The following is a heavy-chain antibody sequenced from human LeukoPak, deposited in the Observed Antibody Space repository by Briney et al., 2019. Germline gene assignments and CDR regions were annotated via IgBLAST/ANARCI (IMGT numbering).Heavy chain of an antibody. CDR3: ARGIQYNWFDS. V-gene: IGHV3-48*04. CDR1: GFTFSSYT. Sequence: GGSLRLSCAASGFTFSSYTMNWVRQAPGKGLEWVSYISSSSGTIYYADSVKGRFTTSRDNAKNSLYLQMNSLRAEDTAVYYCARGIQYNWFDSWGQGTLVTVSS. J-gene: IGHJ5*01. D-gene: IGHD5-18*01. CDR2: ISSSSGTI.